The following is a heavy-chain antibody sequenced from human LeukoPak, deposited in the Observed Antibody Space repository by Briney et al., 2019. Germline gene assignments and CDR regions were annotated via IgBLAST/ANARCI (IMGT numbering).Heavy chain of an antibody. V-gene: IGHV4-59*01. CDR3: ARGRSKYSSGWYGGGWFDP. D-gene: IGHD6-19*01. CDR1: GGSISSYY. CDR2: IYYSGST. J-gene: IGHJ5*02. Sequence: SETLSLTCTVSGGSISSYYWSWIRQPPGKGLEWIGYIYYSGSTNYNPSLKSRVTISVDTSKNQFSLKLSSVTAADTAVYYCARGRSKYSSGWYGGGWFDPWGQGTPVTVSS.